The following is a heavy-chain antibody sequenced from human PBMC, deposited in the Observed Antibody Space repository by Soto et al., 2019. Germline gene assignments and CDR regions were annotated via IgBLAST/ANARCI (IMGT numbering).Heavy chain of an antibody. J-gene: IGHJ4*01. V-gene: IGHV3-23*01. CDR3: AKPVVATQMYYFDC. CDR2: ISGSGGST. D-gene: IGHD5-12*01. CDR1: GFTFSTYA. Sequence: GSLRLSCAASGFTFSTYAMRWVRQAPGKGLEWVSGISGSGGSTYYADSVKGRFTISRDNSKNTLYLQMNSLRAEDTAVYYCAKPVVATQMYYFDCWGQGTLDTVSS.